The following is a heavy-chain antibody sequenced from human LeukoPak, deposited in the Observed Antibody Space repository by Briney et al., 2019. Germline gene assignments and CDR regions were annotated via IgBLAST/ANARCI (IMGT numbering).Heavy chain of an antibody. D-gene: IGHD3-10*01. CDR2: TSYDGRNK. Sequence: PGGSLRLSCAASGFTFRSSAMHWVRQAPGKGLEWVAVTSYDGRNKYYADSAKGRFTISRDNSKNTLYLQMNSLRPEDTAVYYCAKSVVLVRGVIPDKGQSGFDYWGQGTLVTVSS. V-gene: IGHV3-30-3*02. J-gene: IGHJ4*02. CDR3: AKSVVLVRGVIPDKGQSGFDY. CDR1: GFTFRSSA.